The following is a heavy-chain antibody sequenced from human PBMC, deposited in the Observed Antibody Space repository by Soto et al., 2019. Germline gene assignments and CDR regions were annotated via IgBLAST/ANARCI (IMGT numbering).Heavy chain of an antibody. V-gene: IGHV1-69*13. Sequence: GASVKVSCKASGGTFSSYAISWVRQAPGQGLEWMGGIIPIFGTANYAQKFQGRVTITADEFTSTAYMELSSLRSEDTAVYYCTVVPAAIGPYSWFDPWGQGTLVTVSS. CDR3: TVVPAAIGPYSWFDP. CDR1: GGTFSSYA. D-gene: IGHD2-2*01. CDR2: IIPIFGTA. J-gene: IGHJ5*02.